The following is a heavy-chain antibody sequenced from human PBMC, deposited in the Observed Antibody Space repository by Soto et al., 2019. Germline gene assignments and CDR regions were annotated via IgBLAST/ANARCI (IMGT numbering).Heavy chain of an antibody. V-gene: IGHV3-21*01. CDR2: ISSSSSYI. CDR1: GFTFSSYS. Sequence: PGGSLRLSCAASGFTFSSYSMNWVRQAPGKGLEWVSSISSSSSYIYYADSVKGRFTISRDNAKNSLYLQMNSLRAEDTAVYYCARVRRGYSYGLIGDYWGQGTLVTVSS. J-gene: IGHJ4*02. D-gene: IGHD5-18*01. CDR3: ARVRRGYSYGLIGDY.